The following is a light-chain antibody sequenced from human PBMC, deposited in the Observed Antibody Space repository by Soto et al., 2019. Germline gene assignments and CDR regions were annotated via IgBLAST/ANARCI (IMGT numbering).Light chain of an antibody. Sequence: QSVLTQPPSVSATPGQTVTISCSGSNSNIGNNYVSWYQQLPGTAPKLLIYDNNKRPSEIPDRFSGSKSGPSATLGITGLQTGDEAHYYCGTWDSSLSAGVFGTGTKVTVL. CDR2: DNN. J-gene: IGLJ1*01. CDR3: GTWDSSLSAGV. CDR1: NSNIGNNY. V-gene: IGLV1-51*01.